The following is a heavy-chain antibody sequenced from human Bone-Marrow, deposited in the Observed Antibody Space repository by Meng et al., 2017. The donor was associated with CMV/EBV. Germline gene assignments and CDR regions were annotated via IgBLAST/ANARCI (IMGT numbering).Heavy chain of an antibody. CDR2: ISWNSGSI. D-gene: IGHD5-18*01. CDR1: GFTFDDYA. Sequence: SLKISCAASGFTFDDYAMHWVRQAPGKGLEWVSGISWNSGSIGYADSVKGRFTISRDNAKNSLYLQMNSLRAEDTALYYCARFAGYSYGGDWFDPWGQGTLVTVSS. J-gene: IGHJ5*02. V-gene: IGHV3-9*01. CDR3: ARFAGYSYGGDWFDP.